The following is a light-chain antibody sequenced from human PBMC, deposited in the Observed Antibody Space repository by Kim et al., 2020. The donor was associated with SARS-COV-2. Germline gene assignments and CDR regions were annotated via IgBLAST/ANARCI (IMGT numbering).Light chain of an antibody. Sequence: EIVLTQSPATLSVSPGERATLSCRASQSVGSNLAWYQQRPGQAPRLLIYGASTRATGVPARFSGSGSGTEFTLTISSPLSEDFAVYYCQQYNRWPPYIFGQGTKLEI. CDR2: GAS. CDR1: QSVGSN. CDR3: QQYNRWPPYI. V-gene: IGKV3-15*01. J-gene: IGKJ2*01.